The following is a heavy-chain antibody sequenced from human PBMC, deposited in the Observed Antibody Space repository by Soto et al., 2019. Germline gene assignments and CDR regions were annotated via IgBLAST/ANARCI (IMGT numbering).Heavy chain of an antibody. Sequence: SETLSLTCTVSGGSICSGDYYWIWIRQPPGKGLEWIGYIYYSGSTYYNPSLKSRVTISVDTSKNQFSLKLSCVTAADTAVYYCARVNSSGGTCYSLEYYFDLWGQGTLVTVSS. J-gene: IGHJ4*02. D-gene: IGHD2-15*01. CDR2: IYYSGST. V-gene: IGHV4-30-4*01. CDR3: ARVNSSGGTCYSLEYYFDL. CDR1: GGSICSGDYY.